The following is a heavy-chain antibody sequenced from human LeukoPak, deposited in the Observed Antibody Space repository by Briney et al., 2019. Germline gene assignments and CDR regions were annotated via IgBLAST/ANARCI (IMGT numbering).Heavy chain of an antibody. CDR2: ISSDGSSE. D-gene: IGHD1-1*01. CDR3: ATQCGGNCRDDY. J-gene: IGHJ4*02. Sequence: GRSLRLSCAASGFTFSHYGMQWVRQAPGKGLEWVALISSDGSSEYHADSVKDRFTISRDNSKNTLYLQMNSLRPEDTAVYYCATQCGGNCRDDYWGQGTLVTVSS. CDR1: GFTFSHYG. V-gene: IGHV3-30*03.